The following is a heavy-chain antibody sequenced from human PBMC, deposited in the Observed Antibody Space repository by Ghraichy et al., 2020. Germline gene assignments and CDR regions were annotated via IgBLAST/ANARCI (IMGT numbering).Heavy chain of an antibody. V-gene: IGHV3-23*01. D-gene: IGHD6-19*01. CDR1: GFTFSSYA. J-gene: IGHJ4*02. CDR2: ISGSGGST. CDR3: AKDRWDSGWYSSLDY. Sequence: GGSLRLSCAVSGFTFSSYAMSWVRQAPGKGLEWVSGISGSGGSTYYADSVKGRFTISRDNFKNTLYLQMNSLRAEDTALYYCAKDRWDSGWYSSLDYWGQGTLVTVSS.